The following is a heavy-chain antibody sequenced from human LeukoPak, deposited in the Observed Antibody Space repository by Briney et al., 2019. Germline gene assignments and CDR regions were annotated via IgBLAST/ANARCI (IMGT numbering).Heavy chain of an antibody. Sequence: RPSETLSLTCTVSGGSISSGAYYWSWIRQHPGKGLHWIGYIYYSGSTYYNPSLKSRVTISIDTSQNQFSLRLSSVTAADTAVYYCARVPITMVRGIIIGGAFDYWGQGTLVPSPQ. CDR2: IYYSGST. D-gene: IGHD3-10*01. J-gene: IGHJ4*02. CDR1: GGSISSGAYY. V-gene: IGHV4-31*03. CDR3: ARVPITMVRGIIIGGAFDY.